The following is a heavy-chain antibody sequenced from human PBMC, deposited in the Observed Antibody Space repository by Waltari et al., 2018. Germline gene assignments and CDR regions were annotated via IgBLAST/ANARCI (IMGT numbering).Heavy chain of an antibody. CDR3: ARGHSSGWTDY. CDR1: GGSFSGYY. J-gene: IGHJ4*02. CDR2: INHSGST. V-gene: IGHV4-34*01. D-gene: IGHD6-19*01. Sequence: QVQLQQWGAGRLKPSETLSLTCAVYGGSFSGYYWSWIRQPPGKGLEWIGEINHSGSTNYNPSLKSRVTISVDTSKNQFSLKLSSVTAADTAVYYCARGHSSGWTDYWGQGTLVTVSS.